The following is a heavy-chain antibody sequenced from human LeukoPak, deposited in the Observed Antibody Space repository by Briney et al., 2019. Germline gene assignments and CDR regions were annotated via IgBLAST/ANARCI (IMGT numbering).Heavy chain of an antibody. CDR2: IKQDGSEK. D-gene: IGHD1-26*01. J-gene: IGHJ4*02. CDR1: GFTFSSYW. V-gene: IGHV3-7*01. Sequence: RGSLRLSCAAPGFTFSSYWTSWVRQALGKGLEWVANIKQDGSEKYYVDSVKGRFTISRDNAKNSLYLQMNTLRAEDTAVYYCARVRGGSYFYWGQGTLVTVSS. CDR3: ARVRGGSYFY.